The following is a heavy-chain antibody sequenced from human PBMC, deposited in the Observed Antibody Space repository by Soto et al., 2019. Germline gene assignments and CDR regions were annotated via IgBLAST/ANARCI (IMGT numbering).Heavy chain of an antibody. J-gene: IGHJ4*02. D-gene: IGHD3-22*01. V-gene: IGHV4-59*08. Sequence: PSETLSLTCTVSDGSLSPNYWSWIRQSPGKGLEWIGYIYYAGSTTYNPSLKSRITISLDTSQNEVSLKLSSVTAADTAVYYCARLGAYYQALDSWGRGTLVP. CDR2: IYYAGST. CDR3: ARLGAYYQALDS. CDR1: DGSLSPNY.